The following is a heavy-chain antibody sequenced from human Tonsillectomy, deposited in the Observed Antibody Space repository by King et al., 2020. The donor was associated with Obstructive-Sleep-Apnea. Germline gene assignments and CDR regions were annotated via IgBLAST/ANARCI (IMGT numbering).Heavy chain of an antibody. CDR1: GGTFSSYA. J-gene: IGHJ6*02. V-gene: IGHV1-69*01. CDR2: IIPLYAST. CDR3: ASGVAARQSYYYGLDV. D-gene: IGHD6-6*01. Sequence: QLVQSGAEVKRPGSSVKVSCKASGGTFSSYAFIWVRLAPGQGLEWMGEIIPLYASTSNAEKFQGRVTITADESTSTAYMELSSLRSEDTAVYYCASGVAARQSYYYGLDVWGQGTTVTVSS.